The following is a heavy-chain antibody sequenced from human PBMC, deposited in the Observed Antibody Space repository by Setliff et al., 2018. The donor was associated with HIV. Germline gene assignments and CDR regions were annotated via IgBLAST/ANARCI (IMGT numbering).Heavy chain of an antibody. J-gene: IGHJ5*02. Sequence: GGSLRLSCAASGFNVSHNYMTWVRQAPGKGLEWVYIIYSDGRTYYAGSVKGRFTISRDDSKNTVYLQMHSLRVEDTAVYYCARGIKWLDPWGQGTLVTVSS. CDR2: IYSDGRT. V-gene: IGHV3-53*01. D-gene: IGHD2-21*01. CDR1: GFNVSHNY. CDR3: ARGIKWLDP.